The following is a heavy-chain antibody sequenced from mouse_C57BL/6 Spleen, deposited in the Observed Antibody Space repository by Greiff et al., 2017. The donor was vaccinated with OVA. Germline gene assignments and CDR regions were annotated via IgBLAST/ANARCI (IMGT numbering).Heavy chain of an antibody. CDR2: FDPSDSYT. D-gene: IGHD1-1*01. J-gene: IGHJ4*01. V-gene: IGHV1-50*01. CDR3: ARGNYGSRRDAMDY. CDR1: GYTFTSYW. Sequence: VQLQQPGAELVKPGASVKLSCKASGYTFTSYWMQWVKQRPGQGLEWIGEFDPSDSYTNYNQKFKGKATLTVDTSSSTAYMQLSSLTSEDSAVYYCARGNYGSRRDAMDYWGQGTSVTVSS.